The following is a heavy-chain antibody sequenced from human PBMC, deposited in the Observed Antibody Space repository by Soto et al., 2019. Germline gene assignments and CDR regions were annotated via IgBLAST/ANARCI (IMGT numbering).Heavy chain of an antibody. CDR2: INPTSGGT. CDR1: GYTFTGYD. V-gene: IGHV1-2*04. Sequence: GASVKVSCKASGYTFTGYDMHWVRQAPGQGLEWMGGINPTSGGTNYAQKFQGWVTMTRDTSISTVYLELGSLRSDDTAVYYCARGITSGSFPPFDLWGQGTLVTVSS. D-gene: IGHD1-26*01. J-gene: IGHJ4*02. CDR3: ARGITSGSFPPFDL.